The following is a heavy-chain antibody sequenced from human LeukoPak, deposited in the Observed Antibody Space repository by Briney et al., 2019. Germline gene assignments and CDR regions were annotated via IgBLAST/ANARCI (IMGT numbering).Heavy chain of an antibody. CDR1: GFTFSSYG. Sequence: GGSLRLSCAASGFTFSSYGMHWVRQAPGKGLEWVAVISDDGTNKYYTDSVKGRFTISRDSSKNTLFLQMNSLRVEDTAVYYCAKDNKRYSYGYWGQGPLVTVSS. V-gene: IGHV3-30*18. J-gene: IGHJ4*02. D-gene: IGHD5-18*01. CDR2: ISDDGTNK. CDR3: AKDNKRYSYGY.